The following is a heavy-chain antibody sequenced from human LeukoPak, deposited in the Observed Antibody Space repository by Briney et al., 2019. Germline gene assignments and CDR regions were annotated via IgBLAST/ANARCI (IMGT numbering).Heavy chain of an antibody. V-gene: IGHV3-11*01. Sequence: PGGSLRLSCAASGFTFSDYYMSWIRQAPGKGLEWVSYISSSGSTIYYADSVKGRFTISRDNAKNSLYLQMNSLRAEDTAVYYCARDPVDYYDSSGYYYRIDYWGQGTLVTVSS. CDR1: GFTFSDYY. D-gene: IGHD3-22*01. CDR2: ISSSGSTI. J-gene: IGHJ4*02. CDR3: ARDPVDYYDSSGYYYRIDY.